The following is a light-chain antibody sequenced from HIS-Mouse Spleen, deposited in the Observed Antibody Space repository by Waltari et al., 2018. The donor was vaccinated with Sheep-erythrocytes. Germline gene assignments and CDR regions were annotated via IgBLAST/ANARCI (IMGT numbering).Light chain of an antibody. V-gene: IGLV2-11*01. J-gene: IGLJ2*01. CDR3: CSYAGSYTLV. CDR1: SSDISSYNY. CDR2: DVS. Sequence: QSALTQPRPVSGSPGQSVTFPCPGTSSDISSYNYVAWYQQHPGKAPKLTIYDVSKRPSGVPDRFSGSKSGNTASLTISGLQAEDEADYYCCSYAGSYTLVFGGGTKLTVL.